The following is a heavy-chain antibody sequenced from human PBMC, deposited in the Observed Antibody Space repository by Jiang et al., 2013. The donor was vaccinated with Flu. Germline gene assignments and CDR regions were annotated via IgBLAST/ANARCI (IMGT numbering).Heavy chain of an antibody. D-gene: IGHD6-19*01. CDR3: AKEYSSGWYDYFDY. CDR2: ISYDGSNK. J-gene: IGHJ4*02. V-gene: IGHV3-30*18. Sequence: VISYDGSNKYYADSVKGRFTISRDNSKNTLCLQMNSLRAEDTAVYYCAKEYSSGWYDYFDYWGQGTLVTVSS.